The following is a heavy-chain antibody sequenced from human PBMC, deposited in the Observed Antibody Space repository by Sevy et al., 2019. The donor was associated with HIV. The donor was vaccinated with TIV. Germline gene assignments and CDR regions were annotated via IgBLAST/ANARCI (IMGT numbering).Heavy chain of an antibody. J-gene: IGHJ3*02. D-gene: IGHD3-22*01. Sequence: GGSLRLSCAASGFTFSTYGMYWVRQAPGKGLEWVALISYDGSNKYYADSVKGRFTISRDNSKKTLYLQMNSLRTEDTGVYFCARAPLENDSSGYADAFDIWGQGTTVTVSS. CDR3: ARAPLENDSSGYADAFDI. CDR2: ISYDGSNK. CDR1: GFTFSTYG. V-gene: IGHV3-30*03.